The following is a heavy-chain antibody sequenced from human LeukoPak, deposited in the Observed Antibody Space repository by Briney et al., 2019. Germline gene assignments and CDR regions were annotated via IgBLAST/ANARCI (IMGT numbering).Heavy chain of an antibody. CDR1: GYTFTSYG. D-gene: IGHD2-15*01. V-gene: IGHV1-18*01. Sequence: AASARVSCKASGYTFTSYGISWVRQAPGQGLEWMGWISAYNGNTNYAQKLQGRVTMTTDTSTSTAYMELRSLRSDDTAVYYCARDRRCSGGSCWYNWFDPWGQGTLVTVSS. CDR2: ISAYNGNT. J-gene: IGHJ5*02. CDR3: ARDRRCSGGSCWYNWFDP.